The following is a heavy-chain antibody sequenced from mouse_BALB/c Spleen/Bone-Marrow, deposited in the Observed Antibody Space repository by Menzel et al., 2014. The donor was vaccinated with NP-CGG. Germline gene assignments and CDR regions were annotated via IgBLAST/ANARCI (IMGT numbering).Heavy chain of an antibody. J-gene: IGHJ4*01. CDR2: ISSGGSYT. V-gene: IGHV5-9-4*01. CDR3: ARSPQRDYAMDY. CDR1: GFTFSSYA. Sequence: EVQVVESGGGLVKPGGSLKLSCAASGFTFSSYAMSWVRQSPEKRLEWVAEISSGGSYTYYPDTVTGRFTISRDNAKNTLYLEMSSLRSEDTAMYYCARSPQRDYAMDYWGQGTSVTVPS. D-gene: IGHD3-2*02.